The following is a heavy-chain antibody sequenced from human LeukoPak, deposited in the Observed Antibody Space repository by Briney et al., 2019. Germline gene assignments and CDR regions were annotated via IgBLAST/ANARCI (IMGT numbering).Heavy chain of an antibody. CDR2: INPNSDGT. D-gene: IGHD1/OR15-1a*01. Sequence: ASVKVSCKASGYTFTDYYIHWVRQTPGQGLEWMGWINPNSDGTNYAQKFQGRITMTRDTSISTAYMQLSRLRSDDTAAYYCGKSSPIGGGTAAGNWFDPWGQGTLVTVSS. CDR3: GKSSPIGGGTAAGNWFDP. J-gene: IGHJ5*02. V-gene: IGHV1-2*02. CDR1: GYTFTDYY.